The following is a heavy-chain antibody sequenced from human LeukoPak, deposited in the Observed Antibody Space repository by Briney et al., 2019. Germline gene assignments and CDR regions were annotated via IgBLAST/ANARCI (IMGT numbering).Heavy chain of an antibody. J-gene: IGHJ4*02. CDR1: GFTFSSYA. V-gene: IGHV3-30-3*01. CDR3: ARGIEIVGATTLFDY. CDR2: ISYDGSNK. D-gene: IGHD1-26*01. Sequence: PGGSLRLSCAASGFTFSSYAMHWVRQAPGKGLEWVAVISYDGSNKYYADSVKGRFTISRDNSKNTLYLQMNSLRAEDTAVYYCARGIEIVGATTLFDYWGQGTLVTVSS.